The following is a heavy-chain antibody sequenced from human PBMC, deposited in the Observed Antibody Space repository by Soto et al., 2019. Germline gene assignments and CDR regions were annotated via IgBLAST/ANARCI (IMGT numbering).Heavy chain of an antibody. CDR1: GGSLSSYY. CDR2: IYYSGST. J-gene: IGHJ4*02. V-gene: IGHV4-59*08. D-gene: IGHD6-6*01. CDR3: ARHDSSSPRTYYFDY. Sequence: QVQLQESGPGLVKPSETLSLTCTVSGGSLSSYYWSWIRQPPGKGLEWIGYIYYSGSTNYDPSLKSRLTIEVDTSKNQFSLNLSSVPAADTAVYYCARHDSSSPRTYYFDYWGQGTLVTVSS.